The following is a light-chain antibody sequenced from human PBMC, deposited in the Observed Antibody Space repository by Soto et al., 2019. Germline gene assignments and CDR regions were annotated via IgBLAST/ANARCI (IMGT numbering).Light chain of an antibody. Sequence: EIVLTQSPATLSLSPGERTTLSCRASQSVSSYFAWYQQKPGKAPRLLIYDASNRATGIPARFSGGGSGTDFTLTISSPVPEDFAVYYCQQRSNGPSWTFGQGTKVEIK. V-gene: IGKV3-11*01. CDR2: DAS. J-gene: IGKJ1*01. CDR3: QQRSNGPSWT. CDR1: QSVSSY.